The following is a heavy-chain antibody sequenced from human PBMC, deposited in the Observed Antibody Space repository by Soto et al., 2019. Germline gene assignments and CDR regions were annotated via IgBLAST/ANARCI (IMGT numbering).Heavy chain of an antibody. CDR3: ARGGRDSGYDWDY. J-gene: IGHJ4*02. D-gene: IGHD5-12*01. CDR2: INHSGST. V-gene: IGHV4-34*01. CDR1: GGSFSGYY. Sequence: AETLSLTCAVYGGSFSGYYWSWIRQPPGKGLEWIGEINHSGSTNYNPSLKSRVTISVDTSKNQFSLKLSSVTAADTAVYYCARGGRDSGYDWDYWGQGTLVTVSS.